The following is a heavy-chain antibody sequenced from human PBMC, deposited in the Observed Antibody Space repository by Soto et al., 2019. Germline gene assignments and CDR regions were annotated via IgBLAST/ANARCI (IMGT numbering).Heavy chain of an antibody. CDR2: INPNSGGT. CDR1: GYTFTGYY. Sequence: QVQLVQSGAEAKKPGASVKVSCKASGYTFTGYYMHWVRQAPGQGLEWMGWINPNSGGTNYAQKFQGWVTMARDTSSSXXHXEXXRMRSDDTAVYYCARGPVVVVAATPMYYCYCGMDVWGQGTTVTVS. V-gene: IGHV1-2*04. J-gene: IGHJ6*02. CDR3: ARGPVVVVAATPMYYCYCGMDV. D-gene: IGHD2-15*01.